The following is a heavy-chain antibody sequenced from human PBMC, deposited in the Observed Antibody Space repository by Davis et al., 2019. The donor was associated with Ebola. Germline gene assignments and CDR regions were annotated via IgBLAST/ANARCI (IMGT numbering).Heavy chain of an antibody. Sequence: GESLKISCAASGITFSSYAMSWVRQAPGKGLEWVSAITSSGDKTYYADSMRGRFSISRDNSKNTLYLQMNSLRAEDTAVYYCAKGHNFWSGYSYYYYYGMDVWGQGTTVTVSS. CDR1: GITFSSYA. D-gene: IGHD3-3*01. V-gene: IGHV3-23*01. J-gene: IGHJ6*02. CDR2: ITSSGDKT. CDR3: AKGHNFWSGYSYYYYYGMDV.